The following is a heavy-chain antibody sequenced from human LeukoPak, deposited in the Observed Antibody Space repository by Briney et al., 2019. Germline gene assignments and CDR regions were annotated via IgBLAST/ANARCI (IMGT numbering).Heavy chain of an antibody. CDR3: ARRATTGLRTVDI. D-gene: IGHD1-26*01. CDR2: IYTSGST. J-gene: IGHJ3*02. Sequence: SETLSLTCTVSGGSISSGSYYWSWIRQPAGKGLEWIGRIYTSGSTNYNPSLKSRATISLNTSKNQFSLKLSSVTAADTAMYYCARRATTGLRTVDIWGQGTMVTVSS. CDR1: GGSISSGSYY. V-gene: IGHV4-61*02.